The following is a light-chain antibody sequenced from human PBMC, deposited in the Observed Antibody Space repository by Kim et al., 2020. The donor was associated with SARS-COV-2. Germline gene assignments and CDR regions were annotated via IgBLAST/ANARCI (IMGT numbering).Light chain of an antibody. CDR3: QKYDTAPWT. CDR1: QDIANS. J-gene: IGKJ1*01. CDR2: AAS. Sequence: LSASVGDRVTITCRASQDIANSLAWYQQKPGTVPKLLIYAASTLQSGVPSRFSGSGSGTEFTLTIGSLQTEDVATYYCQKYDTAPWTFGPGTKVDI. V-gene: IGKV1-27*01.